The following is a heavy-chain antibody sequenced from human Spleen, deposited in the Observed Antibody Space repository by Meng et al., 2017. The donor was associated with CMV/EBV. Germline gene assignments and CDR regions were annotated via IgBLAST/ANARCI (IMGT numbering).Heavy chain of an antibody. V-gene: IGHV3-48*04. D-gene: IGHD2-2*01. Sequence: GGSLRLSCAASGFTFSRYSVNWVRQAPGRGLEWVSYISSSSTTIYYADPVKDRFTISRDNAKRSLFLQMNSLRAEDTAVYYCARVSGYCSPTSCQWVGGEGYYYYAMDVWGQGTTVTVSS. CDR1: GFTFSRYS. CDR2: ISSSSTTI. CDR3: ARVSGYCSPTSCQWVGGEGYYYYAMDV. J-gene: IGHJ6*02.